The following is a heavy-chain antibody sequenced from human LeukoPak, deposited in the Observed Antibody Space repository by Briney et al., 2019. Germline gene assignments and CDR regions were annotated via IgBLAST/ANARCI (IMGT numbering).Heavy chain of an antibody. CDR2: ISASGGST. CDR1: GFTFNISA. J-gene: IGHJ4*02. D-gene: IGHD3-22*01. V-gene: IGHV3-23*01. CDR3: AKDQIVVITGSNDY. Sequence: GGSLRLSCAASGFTFNISAMSWVRQAPGKGLEWVSAISASGGSTYYADSVKGRFTISRDNSKNTLYLQMNSLRAEDTAVYYCAKDQIVVITGSNDYWGQGTLVTVSS.